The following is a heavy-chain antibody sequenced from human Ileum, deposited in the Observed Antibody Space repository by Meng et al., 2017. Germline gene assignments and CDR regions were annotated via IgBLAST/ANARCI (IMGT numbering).Heavy chain of an antibody. Sequence: GGSLRLSCTASGFPFGDYDVSWVRQTPGKGLEWVGFIRSKAYGGAPKYAASVEGRFTISRDDSKSIAHLQMNNLKPEDTAVYWCTGGPVGGDYIDYWGQGTLVTVSS. V-gene: IGHV3-49*04. CDR2: IRSKAYGGAP. CDR3: TGGPVGGDYIDY. CDR1: GFPFGDYD. D-gene: IGHD2-21*01. J-gene: IGHJ4*02.